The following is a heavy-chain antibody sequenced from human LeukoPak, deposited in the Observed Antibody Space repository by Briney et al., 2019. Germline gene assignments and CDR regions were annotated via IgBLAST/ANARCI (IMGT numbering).Heavy chain of an antibody. CDR2: ISGSGGST. CDR3: AKDKLDTAMVTAVDY. J-gene: IGHJ4*02. V-gene: IGHV3-23*01. CDR1: GFTFSSYA. Sequence: PGGSLRLSCAASGFTFSSYAMSWVRQAPGKGLEWVSAISGSGGSTYYADSVKGRFTISRDSSKNTLYLQMNSLRAEDTAVYYCAKDKLDTAMVTAVDYWGQGTLVTVSS. D-gene: IGHD5-18*01.